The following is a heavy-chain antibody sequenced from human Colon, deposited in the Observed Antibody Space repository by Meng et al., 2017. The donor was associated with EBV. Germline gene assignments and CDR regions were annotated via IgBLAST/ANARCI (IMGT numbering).Heavy chain of an antibody. D-gene: IGHD3-16*01. Sequence: LKDSGQGLVKPSQTLSLTCSVSGDSVSDTNHFWGWVRQAPGKGLEWVGSINSNWNTYSNPSLTSRVTMSLDTSKNQFSLKLSSVTAADTAVYYCVRVRGDFDYWGQGTLVTVSS. CDR3: VRVRGDFDY. J-gene: IGHJ4*02. V-gene: IGHV4-39*07. CDR2: INSNWNT. CDR1: GDSVSDTNHF.